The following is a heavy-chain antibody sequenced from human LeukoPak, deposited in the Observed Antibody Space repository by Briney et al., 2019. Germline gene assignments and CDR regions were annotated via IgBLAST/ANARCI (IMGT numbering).Heavy chain of an antibody. D-gene: IGHD3-22*01. CDR2: IIPIFGTA. V-gene: IGHV1-69*05. J-gene: IGHJ4*02. Sequence: SVKVSCKASRGTFSSYAISWVRQAPGQGLEWMGRIIPIFGTANYAQKFQGRVTITTDESTSTAYMELSSLRSEDTAVYYCARDSRRDYYDSSGPYGAFDYWGQGTLVTVSS. CDR1: RGTFSSYA. CDR3: ARDSRRDYYDSSGPYGAFDY.